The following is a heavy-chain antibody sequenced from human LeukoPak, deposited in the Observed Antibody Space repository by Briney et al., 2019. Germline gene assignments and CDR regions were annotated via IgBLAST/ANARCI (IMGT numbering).Heavy chain of an antibody. CDR3: ARTVTYNWFDP. CDR2: INPKSGDT. D-gene: IGHD4-17*01. Sequence: ASVKVSCKASGCTFTGYYMHWVRQAPGQGLEWIGWINPKSGDTKYAQEFQGRVTLTRDTSISTAYMELSRLRSNDTAVFYCARTVTYNWFDPWGQGTLVTVSS. V-gene: IGHV1-2*02. CDR1: GCTFTGYY. J-gene: IGHJ5*02.